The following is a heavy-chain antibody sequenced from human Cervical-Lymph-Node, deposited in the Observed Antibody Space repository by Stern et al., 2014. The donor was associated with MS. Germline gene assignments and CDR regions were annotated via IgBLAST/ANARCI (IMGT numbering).Heavy chain of an antibody. V-gene: IGHV4-59*01. J-gene: IGHJ4*02. Sequence: QDQLVQSGPGLVKPSETLSLTCTVSGASISSSYWSWIRQPPEKGPEWIAYIYYSGITNYNPSLRSRVTISVDMAKNQFSLKVTSVTAADTAVYYCAKWGTGGYGHFDYWGQGILVTVSS. CDR2: IYYSGIT. CDR1: GASISSSY. CDR3: AKWGTGGYGHFDY. D-gene: IGHD3-16*01.